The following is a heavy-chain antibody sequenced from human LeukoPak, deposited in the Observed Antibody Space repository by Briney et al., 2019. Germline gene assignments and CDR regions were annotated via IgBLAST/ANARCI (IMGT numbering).Heavy chain of an antibody. D-gene: IGHD3-9*01. CDR2: INPNNGGT. CDR1: GYTFTDYY. CDR3: ARAATYYDILTGFYPSRCFDY. V-gene: IGHV1-2*02. J-gene: IGHJ4*02. Sequence: ASVKVSCKASGYTFTDYYMHWVRQAPGQGLEWMGWINPNNGGTNYAQKFQGRVTMTRDTSISTTYMELGRLRFDDTAVYYCARAATYYDILTGFYPSRCFDYWGQGTLVTVSS.